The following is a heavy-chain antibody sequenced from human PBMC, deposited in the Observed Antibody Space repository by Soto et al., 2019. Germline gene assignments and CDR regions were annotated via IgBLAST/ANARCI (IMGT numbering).Heavy chain of an antibody. V-gene: IGHV4-31*03. J-gene: IGHJ4*02. CDR2: IYYSGST. Sequence: QVQLQESGPGLVKPSQTLSLTCTVSGGSISSGGYYWSWIRQHPGKGLEWIGYIYYSGSTYYNPSHKSRVTISVDTSKNQFSLQLSSVTDADTAVYYCARFKLEIAAAEGFDYWGQGTLVTVSS. CDR1: GGSISSGGYY. D-gene: IGHD6-13*01. CDR3: ARFKLEIAAAEGFDY.